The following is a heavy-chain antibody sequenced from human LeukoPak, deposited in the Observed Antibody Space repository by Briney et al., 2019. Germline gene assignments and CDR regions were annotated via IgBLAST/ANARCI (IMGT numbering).Heavy chain of an antibody. Sequence: PSETLSLTCTVSGGSISSSSYYWGWIRQPPGKGLEWIGSIYYSGSTYYNPSLKSRVTISVDTSKNQFSLKLSSVTAADTAVYYCARKSIVGACFDYWGQGTLVTVSS. CDR3: ARKSIVGACFDY. CDR1: GGSISSSSYY. CDR2: IYYSGST. D-gene: IGHD1-26*01. V-gene: IGHV4-39*01. J-gene: IGHJ4*02.